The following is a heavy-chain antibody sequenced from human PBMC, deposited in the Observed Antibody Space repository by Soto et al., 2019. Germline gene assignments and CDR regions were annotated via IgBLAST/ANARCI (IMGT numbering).Heavy chain of an antibody. Sequence: QVQLVESGGGLVRPGGSLRLSCAASGFTFSDYYMSWIRQAPWKGLEWVSYISNSDGSIYYADSVKGRFTISRDNANNLLYLQMNSLRAEDTAIYYCARGHYGLDVWGQGTTVTVSS. CDR1: GFTFSDYY. V-gene: IGHV3-11*01. CDR2: ISNSDGSI. J-gene: IGHJ6*02. CDR3: ARGHYGLDV.